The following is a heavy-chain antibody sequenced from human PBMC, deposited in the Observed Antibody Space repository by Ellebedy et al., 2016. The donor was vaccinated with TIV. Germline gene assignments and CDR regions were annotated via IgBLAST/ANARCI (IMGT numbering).Heavy chain of an antibody. Sequence: PGGSLRLSCAASGFTFSSYGMHWVRQAPGKGLEWVAVISYDGTNKFYADSVKGRFTISRDYSKNTLYLQMNSLRAEDTSVFFCARGMGDTAMVSEFDYWGQGTLVTVSS. D-gene: IGHD5-18*01. CDR3: ARGMGDTAMVSEFDY. V-gene: IGHV3-30*03. J-gene: IGHJ4*02. CDR2: ISYDGTNK. CDR1: GFTFSSYG.